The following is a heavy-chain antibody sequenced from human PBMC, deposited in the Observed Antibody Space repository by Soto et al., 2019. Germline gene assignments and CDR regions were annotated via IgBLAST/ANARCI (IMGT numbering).Heavy chain of an antibody. CDR2: INHSGST. CDR1: GGSFSGYY. V-gene: IGHV4-34*01. CDR3: ASFYCSGGSCYAY. D-gene: IGHD2-15*01. J-gene: IGHJ4*02. Sequence: SETLSLTCAVYGGSFSGYYWSWIRQPPGKGLEWIGEINHSGSTNYNPSLKSRVTISVDTSKNQFSLKLSSVTAADTAVYYCASFYCSGGSCYAYWGQGTLVTVSS.